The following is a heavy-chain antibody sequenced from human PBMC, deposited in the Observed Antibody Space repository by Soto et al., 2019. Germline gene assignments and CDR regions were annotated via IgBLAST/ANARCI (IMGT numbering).Heavy chain of an antibody. V-gene: IGHV3-30*18. CDR1: GFTFSSYG. CDR3: AKDHKYYDFWSGYSRYGMDV. CDR2: ISYDGSNK. Sequence: PGGSLRLSCAASGFTFSSYGMHWVRQAPGKGLEWVAVISYDGSNKYYADSVKGRFTISRDNSKNTLYLQMNSLRAEDTAVYYCAKDHKYYDFWSGYSRYGMDVWGQGTTVTVSS. D-gene: IGHD3-3*01. J-gene: IGHJ6*02.